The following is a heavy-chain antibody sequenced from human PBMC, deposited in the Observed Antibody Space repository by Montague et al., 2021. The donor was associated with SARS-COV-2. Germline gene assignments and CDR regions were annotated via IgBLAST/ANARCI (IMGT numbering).Heavy chain of an antibody. CDR1: GFSLSTSGMC. V-gene: IGHV2-70*11. CDR2: IDWDXDK. CDR3: ARMVAVTTSFDY. Sequence: PALVKPTQTLTLTCTFSGFSLSTSGMCVSWIRQPPGKALEWLARIDWDXDKYYSTSLKTRLTTSKDTSKNQVVLTMTNMDPVDTATYYCARMVAVTTSFDYWGQGTLVTVSS. D-gene: IGHD4-17*01. J-gene: IGHJ4*02.